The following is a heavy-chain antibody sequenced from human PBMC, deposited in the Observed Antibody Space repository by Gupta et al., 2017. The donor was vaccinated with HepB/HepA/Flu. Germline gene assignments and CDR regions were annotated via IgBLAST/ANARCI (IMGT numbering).Heavy chain of an antibody. V-gene: IGHV3-7*01. CDR1: GFTFETYW. CDR3: AKGGHMAV. J-gene: IGHJ6*03. D-gene: IGHD1-26*01. CDR2: MKADGSEK. Sequence: EVVLVESGGGLVEPGGSLSLSGAASGFTFETYWMSWARQAPGRGLGWVANMKADGSEKYYVDSVRGRVTISRENAKNSLYLQMKSLRVEDTAVDYCAKGGHMAVWGEGTTVTVSS.